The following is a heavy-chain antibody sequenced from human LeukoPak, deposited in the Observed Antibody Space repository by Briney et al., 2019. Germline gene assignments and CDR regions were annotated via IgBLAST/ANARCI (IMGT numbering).Heavy chain of an antibody. J-gene: IGHJ4*02. CDR3: ARHRRNYYGTGGSPFDF. CDR1: GASMSNYY. CDR2: ISDSGSD. Sequence: SEILSLTCTISGASMSNYYWSWIRQPPGKRPEWMAYISDSGSDIYNPSLKSRVAISVDTSKNQFSLKVTPVTAADTAVYFCARHRRNYYGTGGSPFDFWGQGILVTVSS. V-gene: IGHV4-59*08. D-gene: IGHD3-10*01.